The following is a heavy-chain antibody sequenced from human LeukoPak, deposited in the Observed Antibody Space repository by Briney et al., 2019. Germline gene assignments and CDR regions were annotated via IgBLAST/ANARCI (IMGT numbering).Heavy chain of an antibody. J-gene: IGHJ5*02. Sequence: SVKVSCKASGGTFSSYAISWVRQAPGQGLEWMGRIIPIFGTANYAQKFQGRVTMTRDTSTSTVYMELSSLRSEDTAVYYCARVSDSSGPPSFDPWGQGTLVTVSS. D-gene: IGHD3-22*01. CDR3: ARVSDSSGPPSFDP. CDR2: IIPIFGTA. V-gene: IGHV1-69*05. CDR1: GGTFSSYA.